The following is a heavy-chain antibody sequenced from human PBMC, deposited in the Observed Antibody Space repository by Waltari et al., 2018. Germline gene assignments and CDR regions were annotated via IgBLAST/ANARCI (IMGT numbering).Heavy chain of an antibody. Sequence: QVQLVESGGGVVQPGRSLRLSCAASGFTFSSYGMHWFRQAPGKGLEWVAVIWYDGSNKYYADSVKGRFTIARDNSKNTLYLQMNSLRAEDTAVYYCAKGIVATIGTLDYWGQGTLVTVSS. D-gene: IGHD5-12*01. CDR1: GFTFSSYG. J-gene: IGHJ4*02. CDR2: IWYDGSNK. V-gene: IGHV3-33*06. CDR3: AKGIVATIGTLDY.